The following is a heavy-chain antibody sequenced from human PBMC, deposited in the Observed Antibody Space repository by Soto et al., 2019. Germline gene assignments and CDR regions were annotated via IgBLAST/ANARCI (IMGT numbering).Heavy chain of an antibody. D-gene: IGHD6-19*01. CDR3: ARDLRQWLVTLRRNYYYSMDV. V-gene: IGHV3-7*01. CDR1: DFTFSSYW. J-gene: IGHJ6*02. CDR2: IEQDGSER. Sequence: VGSLRLSCAAFDFTFSSYWMTWVRQAPGQGLEAVANIEQDGSERYYVDSVKGRFTISRDNAKNSLYLQMNSLRAEDTAVYYCARDLRQWLVTLRRNYYYSMDVWGQGTTVTVS.